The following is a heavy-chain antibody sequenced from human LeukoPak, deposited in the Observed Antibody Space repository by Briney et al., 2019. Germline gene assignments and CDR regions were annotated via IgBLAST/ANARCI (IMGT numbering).Heavy chain of an antibody. CDR2: IIPILGIA. CDR3: ARVGSSSNSDYYYYYMDV. Sequence: ASVKVSCKASGGTFSSYAISWVRQAPGQGLEWMGRIIPILGIANYAQKFQGRVTITADKSTSTAYMELSSLRSEDTAVYYCARVGSSSNSDYYYYYMDVWGKGTTVTVSS. J-gene: IGHJ6*03. D-gene: IGHD6-6*01. CDR1: GGTFSSYA. V-gene: IGHV1-69*04.